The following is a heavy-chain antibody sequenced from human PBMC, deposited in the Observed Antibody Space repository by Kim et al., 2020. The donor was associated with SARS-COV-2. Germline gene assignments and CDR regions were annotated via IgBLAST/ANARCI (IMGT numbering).Heavy chain of an antibody. Sequence: GVNTFYADSVKGRFTISRDTSKNTLYLQMNSLRAEDTALYYCARTNNLDSWGQGTLVTATS. CDR3: ARTNNLDS. J-gene: IGHJ4*02. V-gene: IGHV3-23*01. CDR2: GVNT. D-gene: IGHD1-7*01.